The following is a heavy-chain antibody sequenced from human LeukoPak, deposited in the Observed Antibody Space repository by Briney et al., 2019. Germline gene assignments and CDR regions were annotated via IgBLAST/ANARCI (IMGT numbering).Heavy chain of an antibody. D-gene: IGHD6-13*01. Sequence: SETLSLTCTVSGGSISSSSYYWGWIRQPPGKGLEWIGSIYYSGSTYYNPSLKSRVTISVDTSKNQFSLKLSSVTAADTAVYYCARHGDSSSWYYYYSYMDVWGKGTTVTISS. CDR3: ARHGDSSSWYYYYSYMDV. V-gene: IGHV4-39*01. CDR1: GGSISSSSYY. CDR2: IYYSGST. J-gene: IGHJ6*03.